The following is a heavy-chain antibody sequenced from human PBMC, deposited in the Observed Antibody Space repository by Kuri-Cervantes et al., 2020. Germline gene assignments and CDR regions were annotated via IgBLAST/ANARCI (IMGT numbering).Heavy chain of an antibody. D-gene: IGHD3-10*01. CDR1: GFTFSSYG. CDR2: ISYDGSNK. V-gene: IGHV3-30*03. Sequence: GESLKISCAASGFTFSSYGMHWVRQAPGKGLEWVAVISYDGSNKYCADSVKGRFTISRDNSKNTLYLQMNSLRAEDTAVYYCARNLGYFGSGSLSDWGQGTLVTVSS. CDR3: ARNLGYFGSGSLSD. J-gene: IGHJ4*02.